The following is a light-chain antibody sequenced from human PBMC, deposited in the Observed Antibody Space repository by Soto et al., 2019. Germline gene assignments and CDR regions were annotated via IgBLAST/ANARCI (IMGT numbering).Light chain of an antibody. V-gene: IGLV2-14*01. J-gene: IGLJ1*01. Sequence: AMDQPPCVPGFPSQSITISCTAANSDVCGYDFVSWYQHHPGTPTKLIIYEVTHRPSGVSHRFSGSKPDSKASLTISGLQVEDEADYFFGSYSGTTTREGFGTGTNVTV. CDR3: GSYSGTTTREG. CDR2: EVT. CDR1: NSDVCGYDF.